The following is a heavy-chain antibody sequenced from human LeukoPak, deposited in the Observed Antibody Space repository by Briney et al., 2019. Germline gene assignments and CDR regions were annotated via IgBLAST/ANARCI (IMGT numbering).Heavy chain of an antibody. CDR3: ATRSSLGYYYYYMDV. J-gene: IGHJ6*03. V-gene: IGHV4-38-2*01. CDR1: GYSISSGYY. CDR2: IYHSGST. D-gene: IGHD3-10*01. Sequence: PSETLSLTCAVSGYSISSGYYWGWIRQPLGKGLEWIGSIYHSGSTYYNPSLKSRVTISVDTSKNQFSLKLSSVTAADTAVYYCATRSSLGYYYYYMDVWGKGTTVTVSS.